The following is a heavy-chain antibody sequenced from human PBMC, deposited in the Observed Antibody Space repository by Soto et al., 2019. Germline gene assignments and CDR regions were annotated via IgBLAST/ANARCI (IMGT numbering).Heavy chain of an antibody. CDR3: EVSCGGHCPSDEYFQH. CDR2: IIPIFGTA. CDR1: GGTFSSYA. V-gene: IGHV1-69*01. Sequence: QVQLVQSGAEVKKPGSSVKVSCKASGGTFSSYAISWVRQAPGKGLEWMGGIIPIFGTANYAQKFQGRVTSTADESKSTDYMELSNLKTEDKAVYYCEVSCGGHCPSDEYFQHWGKGTLVTVSS. D-gene: IGHD2-21*02. J-gene: IGHJ1*01.